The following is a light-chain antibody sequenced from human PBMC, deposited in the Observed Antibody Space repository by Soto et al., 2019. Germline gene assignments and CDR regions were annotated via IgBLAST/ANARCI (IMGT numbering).Light chain of an antibody. V-gene: IGKV3-20*01. J-gene: IGKJ1*01. Sequence: ETVFTQSPATLYLSPGERATLSCRASQPVSGRYLAWYQQKSGMPPRLLIYVASSRATAIPDRFSGSGSGTEFTLTISRLDPEDFAVYYCEHYGTSPRTFGQGTKV. CDR1: QPVSGRY. CDR2: VAS. CDR3: EHYGTSPRT.